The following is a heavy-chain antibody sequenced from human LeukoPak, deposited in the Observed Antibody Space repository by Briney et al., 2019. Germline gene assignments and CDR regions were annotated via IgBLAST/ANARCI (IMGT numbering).Heavy chain of an antibody. D-gene: IGHD2-2*01. V-gene: IGHV3-74*01. CDR2: INTDGSST. CDR1: GFTFSSYW. Sequence: GGSLRLSCAASGFTFSSYWMHWVRQAPGKGLVWVSRINTDGSSTSYADSVKGRFTISRDNAKNSLYLQMNSLRAEDTAVYYCARGRLVVVPAGESNWFDPWGQGTLVTVSS. J-gene: IGHJ5*02. CDR3: ARGRLVVVPAGESNWFDP.